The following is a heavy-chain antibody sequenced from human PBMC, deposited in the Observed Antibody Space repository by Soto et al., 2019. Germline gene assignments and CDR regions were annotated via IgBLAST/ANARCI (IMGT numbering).Heavy chain of an antibody. CDR2: ISGSGGST. Sequence: GGSLRLSCAASGFTFSSYAMSWVRQAPGKGLEWVSAISGSGGSTYYADSVKGRFTISRDNSKNTLYLQMNSLRAEDTAVYYCAKYAVPAAMQEEAFDIWGQGTMVTVSS. V-gene: IGHV3-23*01. CDR3: AKYAVPAAMQEEAFDI. CDR1: GFTFSSYA. D-gene: IGHD2-2*01. J-gene: IGHJ3*02.